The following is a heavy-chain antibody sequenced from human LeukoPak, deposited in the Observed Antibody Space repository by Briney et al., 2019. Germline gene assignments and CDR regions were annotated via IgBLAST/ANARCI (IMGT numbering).Heavy chain of an antibody. D-gene: IGHD1-14*01. CDR3: ARSNQADDY. J-gene: IGHJ4*02. V-gene: IGHV3-74*01. CDR1: GFTFSNYW. Sequence: PGESLRLSCAASGFTFSNYWMHWVRQVPGKGLVWVSRINPGGSSTTYADSVRGRFTISRDNAKNALYLQMDSLRAEDTGVYYCARSNQADDYWGQGTLVTVSS. CDR2: INPGGSST.